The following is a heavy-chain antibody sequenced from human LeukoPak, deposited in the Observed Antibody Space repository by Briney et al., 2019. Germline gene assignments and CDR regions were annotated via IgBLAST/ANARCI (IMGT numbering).Heavy chain of an antibody. Sequence: GGSLRLSCAASGFTFSSYSMNWVRQAPGKGLEWVSSISSSSSYIYYADSVKGRFTISRDNAKNSLYLQMNSLRAADTAVYYCARGLREMATISLYWGQGTLVTVSS. CDR1: GFTFSSYS. J-gene: IGHJ4*02. CDR2: ISSSSSYI. D-gene: IGHD5-24*01. CDR3: ARGLREMATISLY. V-gene: IGHV3-21*01.